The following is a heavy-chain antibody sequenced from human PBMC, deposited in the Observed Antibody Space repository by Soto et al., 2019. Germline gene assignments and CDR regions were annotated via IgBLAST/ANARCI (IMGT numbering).Heavy chain of an antibody. J-gene: IGHJ4*02. D-gene: IGHD2-2*01. CDR1: GGSFSGYY. CDR2: INHSGST. Sequence: QVQLQQWGAGLLKPSETLSLTCAVYGGSFSGYYWSWIRQPPGKGLEWIGEINHSGSTNYNPSLKSRVTISVDTSKNQFSLKLSSVTAADTAVYYCARSARRGTSCLDYWGQGTLVTVSS. CDR3: ARSARRGTSCLDY. V-gene: IGHV4-34*01.